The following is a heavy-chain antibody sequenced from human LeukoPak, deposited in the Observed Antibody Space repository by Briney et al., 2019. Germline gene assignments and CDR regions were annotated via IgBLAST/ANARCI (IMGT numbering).Heavy chain of an antibody. D-gene: IGHD3-10*01. V-gene: IGHV4-34*01. CDR1: GESFSGYF. CDR2: INHSGST. Sequence: PSETLSLTCAVYGESFSGYFWSWIRQPPGKGLEWIGKINHSGSTNYNPSLKSRVTISVDTSKNQFSLKLSSVTAADTAVYYCARVIGYYGSGSYRPYYFDYWGQGTLVTVSS. CDR3: ARVIGYYGSGSYRPYYFDY. J-gene: IGHJ4*02.